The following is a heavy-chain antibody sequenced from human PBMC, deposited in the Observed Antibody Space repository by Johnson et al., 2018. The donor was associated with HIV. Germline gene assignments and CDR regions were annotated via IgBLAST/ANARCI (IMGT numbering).Heavy chain of an antibody. CDR2: LNQDGRRK. CDR3: VRDPGPNWAFDF. V-gene: IGHV3-7*01. D-gene: IGHD1-1*01. J-gene: IGHJ3*01. CDR1: GFTFNIYA. Sequence: VQLVESGGGVVQPGRSLRLSCAASGFTFNIYAMDWVHQAPGKGLEFVANLNQDGRRKNYVDSVQGRFIISRDNAKNLLFLQMDSLRVDDTAVYYCVRDPGPNWAFDFWGQGTMVTVSS.